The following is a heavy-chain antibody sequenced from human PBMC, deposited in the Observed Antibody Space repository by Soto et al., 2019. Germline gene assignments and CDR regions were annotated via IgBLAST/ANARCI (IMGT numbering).Heavy chain of an antibody. D-gene: IGHD4-17*01. V-gene: IGHV3-9*01. CDR3: TKVQFVDYVASKSSWYFDL. CDR1: GFTFHNCA. Sequence: EVQLVESGGGLVQPGRSLRLSCAASGFTFHNCAMHWVRQAPGKGLEWVSGISWNSGSIAYADSVKGRFTNSRDNAKNSLYLQMMSLRVEDTALYYCTKVQFVDYVASKSSWYFDLWGRGTLVTVSS. J-gene: IGHJ2*01. CDR2: ISWNSGSI.